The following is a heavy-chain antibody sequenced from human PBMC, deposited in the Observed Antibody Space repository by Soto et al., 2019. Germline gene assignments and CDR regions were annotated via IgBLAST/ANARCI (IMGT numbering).Heavy chain of an antibody. Sequence: GVSLRLSCSASGFTFSSYAMHWVRQAPGKGLEYVSAISSNGGSTYYADSVKGRFTISRDNSKNTLYLQMSSLRAEDTAVYYCVKVSTYGDLFFDYWGQGTLVTVSS. CDR1: GFTFSSYA. CDR3: VKVSTYGDLFFDY. J-gene: IGHJ4*02. D-gene: IGHD4-17*01. V-gene: IGHV3-64D*06. CDR2: ISSNGGST.